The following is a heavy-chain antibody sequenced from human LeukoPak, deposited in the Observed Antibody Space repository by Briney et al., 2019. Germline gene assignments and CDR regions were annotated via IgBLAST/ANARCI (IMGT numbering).Heavy chain of an antibody. Sequence: SETLSLTCTVSGGSISSSSYYWGWIRQPPGKGLEWIGSIYYSGSTYYNPSLKSRVTISVDTSKNQFSLKLTSVTAADTAMYYCARWFRGYRDAFDIRGQGTLVTVSS. CDR2: IYYSGST. D-gene: IGHD5-18*01. CDR3: ARWFRGYRDAFDI. J-gene: IGHJ3*02. CDR1: GGSISSSSYY. V-gene: IGHV4-39*01.